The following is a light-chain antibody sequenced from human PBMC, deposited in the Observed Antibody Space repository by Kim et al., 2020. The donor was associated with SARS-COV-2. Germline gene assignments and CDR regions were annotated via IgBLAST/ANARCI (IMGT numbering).Light chain of an antibody. J-gene: IGLJ3*02. Sequence: QRVTISCYGTGSNIGSGYVVHWYHQLPGAAPKVVIYSNDKRPSGVPDRFSGSQSGPSASLAITGLQPDDEGYYYCQSYDSNLRGAVFGGGTQLTVL. V-gene: IGLV1-40*01. CDR2: SND. CDR3: QSYDSNLRGAV. CDR1: GSNIGSGYV.